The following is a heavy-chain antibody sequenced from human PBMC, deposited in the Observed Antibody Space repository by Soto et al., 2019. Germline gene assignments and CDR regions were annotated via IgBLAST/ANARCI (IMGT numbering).Heavy chain of an antibody. Sequence: SETLSLTCTVSGGSISSGGYYWSWIRQHPGKGLEWIGYIYYSGSTYYNPSLKSRVTISVDPSKNQFSLKLSSVTAADTAVYYCAKAPYYYDSSGPDYWGQGTLVTVSS. CDR2: IYYSGST. CDR1: GGSISSGGYY. V-gene: IGHV4-31*03. D-gene: IGHD3-22*01. CDR3: AKAPYYYDSSGPDY. J-gene: IGHJ4*02.